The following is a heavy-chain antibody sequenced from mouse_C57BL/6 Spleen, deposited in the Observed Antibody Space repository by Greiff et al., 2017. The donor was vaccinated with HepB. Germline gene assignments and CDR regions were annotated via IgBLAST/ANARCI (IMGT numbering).Heavy chain of an antibody. CDR3: ARLLRPWFAY. CDR2: IYPSDSET. Sequence: QVQLQQPGAELVRPGSSVKLSCKASGYTFTSYWMDWVKQRPGQGLEWIGNIYPSDSETHYNQKFKDKATLTVDKSSSTAYMQLSSLPSEASAVYYCARLLRPWFAYWGQGTLVTVSA. V-gene: IGHV1-61*01. J-gene: IGHJ3*01. D-gene: IGHD1-1*01. CDR1: GYTFTSYW.